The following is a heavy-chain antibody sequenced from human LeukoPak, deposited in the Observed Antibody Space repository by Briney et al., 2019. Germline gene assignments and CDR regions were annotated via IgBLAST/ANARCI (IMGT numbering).Heavy chain of an antibody. CDR1: GFTVSSNY. V-gene: IGHV3-15*01. CDR3: TIPASGYSYGVLDS. J-gene: IGHJ4*02. D-gene: IGHD5-18*01. CDR2: IRSKTDGGKT. Sequence: GGSLRLSCAASGFTVSSNYMSWVRQAPGKGLEWVGRIRSKTDGGKTDYAAPVKGRFTISRDDSKNTLYLQMDSLKTEDTAVYYCTIPASGYSYGVLDSWGQGALVTVSS.